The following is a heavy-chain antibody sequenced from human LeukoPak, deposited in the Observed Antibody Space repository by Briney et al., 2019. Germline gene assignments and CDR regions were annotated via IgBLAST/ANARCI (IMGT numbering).Heavy chain of an antibody. J-gene: IGHJ4*02. D-gene: IGHD5-18*01. CDR3: ARGRGYSYGQLDY. CDR1: GFTFSSYA. V-gene: IGHV3-66*01. CDR2: MYTLGNT. Sequence: PGGSLRLSCAASGFTFSSYAMSWVRQAPGKGLEWVSVMYTLGNTYYADSVKGRFTISRDNSKNTLYLQMNSLRAEDTAVYYCARGRGYSYGQLDYWGQGTLVTVSS.